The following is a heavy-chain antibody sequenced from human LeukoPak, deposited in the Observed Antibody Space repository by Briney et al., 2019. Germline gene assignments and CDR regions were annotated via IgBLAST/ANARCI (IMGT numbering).Heavy chain of an antibody. CDR1: GGAISSGSYY. V-gene: IGHV4-61*02. CDR2: IYTSGST. Sequence: SQTLSLTCTVSGGAISSGSYYWSWIRQPAGKGLEWIGRIYTSGSTNYNPSLKSRVTISVDTSKNQFSLKLSSVTAADTAVYYCARGSTYYDFWSGYFWFDPGGQGTMVTVSS. D-gene: IGHD3-3*01. J-gene: IGHJ5*02. CDR3: ARGSTYYDFWSGYFWFDP.